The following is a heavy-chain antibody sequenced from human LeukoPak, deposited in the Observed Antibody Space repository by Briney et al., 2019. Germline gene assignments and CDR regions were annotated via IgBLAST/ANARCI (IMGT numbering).Heavy chain of an antibody. J-gene: IGHJ1*01. D-gene: IGHD4-17*01. CDR3: ARGSDFGDYYLHH. V-gene: IGHV6-1*01. CDR2: TYYRSKWYN. Sequence: SQTLSLTCVISGDSVSSNRAAWNWVRQSPSRGLEWLGRTYYRSKWYNNYAVSVKSRITVNADTSKNQFSLRLNSVTLEDAAVYYCARGSDFGDYYLHHWGQGTLVTVSS. CDR1: GDSVSSNRAA.